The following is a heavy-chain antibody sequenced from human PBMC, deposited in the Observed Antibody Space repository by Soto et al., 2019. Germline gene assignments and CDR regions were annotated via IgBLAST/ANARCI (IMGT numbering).Heavy chain of an antibody. V-gene: IGHV1-2*02. D-gene: IGHD2-8*01. CDR1: GYTFTDYY. CDR3: ARGGGHCTNGVGLGHY. CDR2: INPSSGSSGGT. J-gene: IGHJ4*02. Sequence: QVQLVQSGAEVKNPGASVKVSCKASGYTFTDYYMHWVRQAPGQGLEWMGWINPSSGSSGGTNYAQRFQGRVTMTRDTSITTAYMELTELRSDDTAIYYCARGGGHCTNGVGLGHYGGQGTLVTVAT.